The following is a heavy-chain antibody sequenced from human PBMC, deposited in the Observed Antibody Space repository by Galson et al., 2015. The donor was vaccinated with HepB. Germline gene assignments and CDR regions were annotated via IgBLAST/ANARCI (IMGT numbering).Heavy chain of an antibody. Sequence: SLRLSCAASGFTFSNYWMTWVRQAPGKGLEWVANIKQDGSEKYYVDSVKGRCTISRDNAQNSLYLQLDSLRVEDTAVYYCARAMERIVVVIDIPGYFDNWGQGTLVTVSS. CDR3: ARAMERIVVVIDIPGYFDN. J-gene: IGHJ4*02. CDR1: GFTFSNYW. CDR2: IKQDGSEK. D-gene: IGHD3-22*01. V-gene: IGHV3-7*03.